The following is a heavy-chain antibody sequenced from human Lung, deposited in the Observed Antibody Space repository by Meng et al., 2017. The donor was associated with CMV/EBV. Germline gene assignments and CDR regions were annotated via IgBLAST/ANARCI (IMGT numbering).Heavy chain of an antibody. Sequence: GESLKISCAASGFTFSRFAMHWVRQAPGKGLEWVSVISGGGGTTYDADSVKGRFTISRDNSKNTLYLQMNSLRAEDTAVYYCARGQGYDFWSGVYYYYGMDVWXQGTTVTVPS. D-gene: IGHD3-3*01. CDR1: GFTFSRFA. J-gene: IGHJ6*02. CDR3: ARGQGYDFWSGVYYYYGMDV. CDR2: ISGGGGTT. V-gene: IGHV3-23*01.